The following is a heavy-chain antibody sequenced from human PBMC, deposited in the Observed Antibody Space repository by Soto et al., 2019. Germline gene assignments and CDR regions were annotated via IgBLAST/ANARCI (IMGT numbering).Heavy chain of an antibody. J-gene: IGHJ4*02. CDR3: ANYDFWSGYYYYFDY. D-gene: IGHD3-3*01. CDR1: GFTFSSYA. Sequence: GGSLRLSCAASGFTFSSYAMSWVRQAPWKGLEWVSAISGSGGSTYYADSVKGRFTISRDNSKNTLYLQMNSLRAEDTDVYYCANYDFWSGYYYYFDYWGQGTLVTVSS. CDR2: ISGSGGST. V-gene: IGHV3-23*01.